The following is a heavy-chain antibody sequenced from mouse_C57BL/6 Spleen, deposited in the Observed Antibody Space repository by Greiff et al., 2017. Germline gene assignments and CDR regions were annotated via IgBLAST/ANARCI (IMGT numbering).Heavy chain of an antibody. D-gene: IGHD2-2*01. Sequence: EVQLQQSGAELVKPGASVKLSCTASGFTITGYYMHWVKQRTEQGLEWIGGIYPADGDTNYAPKFKGKATLTADTSSNTAYLQLSSLTPEDTAVYYCASYGYDYAMDYWGQGTTVTVSS. CDR2: IYPADGDT. CDR1: GFTITGYY. V-gene: IGHV14-2*01. J-gene: IGHJ4*01. CDR3: ASYGYDYAMDY.